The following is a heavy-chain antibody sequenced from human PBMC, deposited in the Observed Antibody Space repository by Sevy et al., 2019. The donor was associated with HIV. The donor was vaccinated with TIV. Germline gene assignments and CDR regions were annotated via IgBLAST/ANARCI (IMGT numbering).Heavy chain of an antibody. J-gene: IGHJ4*02. CDR1: GFTFSDYG. V-gene: IGHV3-21*01. CDR3: ARGGGYCGGDCYSIDY. CDR2: ISSSSTYI. D-gene: IGHD2-21*02. Sequence: GGSLRLSCAASGFTFSDYGMSWVRQAPGKGLEWVSSISSSSTYIYYADLAKGRFTISRDNAKNSLYLQMNSLRAEDTAVYYCARGGGYCGGDCYSIDYWGQGALVTVSS.